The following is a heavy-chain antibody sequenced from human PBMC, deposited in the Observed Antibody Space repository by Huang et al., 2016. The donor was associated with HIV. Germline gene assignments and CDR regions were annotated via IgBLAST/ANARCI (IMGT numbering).Heavy chain of an antibody. V-gene: IGHV7-4-1*02. J-gene: IGHJ4*02. D-gene: IGHD5-18*01. Sequence: QVQLVQSGSELKKPGASVKLSCWASGYNFTTYALNWVRQAPGQGLEWMGWINTKTGNPTYAQGFTGSFVFSLDTSVSTSYLQITGLKAEDTAVYYCARRWIQDYWGQGTLVTVSS. CDR2: INTKTGNP. CDR1: GYNFTTYA. CDR3: ARRWIQDY.